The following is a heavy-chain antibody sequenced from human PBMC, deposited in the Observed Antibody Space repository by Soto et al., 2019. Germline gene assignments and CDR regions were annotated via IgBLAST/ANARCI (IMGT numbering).Heavy chain of an antibody. D-gene: IGHD5-12*01. CDR1: GYTFTSYA. CDR2: INAGNGNT. J-gene: IGHJ4*02. V-gene: IGHV1-3*01. CDR3: ARDSGYDYDRYFDY. Sequence: ASVKVSCKASGYTFTSYAMHWVRQAPGQRLEWMGWINAGNGNTKYSQKFQGRVTITRDTSASTAYMELSSLRSEDTAVYYCARDSGYDYDRYFDYWGQGALVTVSS.